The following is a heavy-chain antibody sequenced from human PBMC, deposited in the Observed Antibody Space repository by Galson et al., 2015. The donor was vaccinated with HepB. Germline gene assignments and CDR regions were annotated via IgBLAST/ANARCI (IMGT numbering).Heavy chain of an antibody. V-gene: IGHV3-23*01. D-gene: IGHD1-26*01. CDR2: ISGSGDST. CDR3: AKSPSRIVGGIDS. CDR1: GFTFRSYA. Sequence: SLRLSCAASGFTFRSYALTWVRQAPGRGLEWVSAISGSGDSTYYADSVKGRSTISRDNSKNTLYLQMNSLRAEDTAVYYCAKSPSRIVGGIDSWGQGTLVTVSS. J-gene: IGHJ4*02.